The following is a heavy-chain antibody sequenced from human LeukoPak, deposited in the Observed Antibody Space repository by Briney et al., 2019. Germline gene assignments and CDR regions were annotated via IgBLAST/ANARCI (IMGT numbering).Heavy chain of an antibody. V-gene: IGHV4-39*01. J-gene: IGHJ4*02. CDR2: IYYSGKT. CDR1: GGSLSSSNSY. CDR3: ARQTGSGLFILP. D-gene: IGHD3/OR15-3a*01. Sequence: SETLALTCPVSGGSLSSSNSYWGWIRQPPGKGLEWIGSIYYSGKTYHNTSLKSQVSISIDTSKNQFSLRLTSVTAAYTAVYYCARQTGSGLFILPGGQGTLVTVSS.